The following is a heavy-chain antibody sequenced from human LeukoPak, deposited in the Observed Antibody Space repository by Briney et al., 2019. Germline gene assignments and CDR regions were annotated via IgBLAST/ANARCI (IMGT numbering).Heavy chain of an antibody. D-gene: IGHD4/OR15-4a*01. J-gene: IGHJ4*02. Sequence: GGSLRLSCTVSGFTVSSNSMSWVRQAPGKGLEWVSFIYSSVTHYSDSVKGRFTISRDNSKNTLFLQMNSLRAEDTAVYYCARRAGAYSHPYVYWGQGTLVTVSS. CDR2: IYSSVT. CDR1: GFTVSSNS. CDR3: ARRAGAYSHPYVY. V-gene: IGHV3-53*01.